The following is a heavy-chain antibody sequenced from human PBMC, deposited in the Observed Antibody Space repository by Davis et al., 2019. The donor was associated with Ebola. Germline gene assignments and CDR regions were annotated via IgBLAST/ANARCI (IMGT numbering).Heavy chain of an antibody. Sequence: AASVTVSRKASGYTLTRFAIHWVRQAPGQRLEWMGWINAGNGNTIYSQNFQGRVTITRDTSASTVYMELSSLRSEDTAVYYCAGNSVTTRLDYYGMDVWGQGTTVTVSS. CDR3: AGNSVTTRLDYYGMDV. J-gene: IGHJ6*02. D-gene: IGHD4-17*01. CDR2: INAGNGNT. V-gene: IGHV1-3*01. CDR1: GYTLTRFA.